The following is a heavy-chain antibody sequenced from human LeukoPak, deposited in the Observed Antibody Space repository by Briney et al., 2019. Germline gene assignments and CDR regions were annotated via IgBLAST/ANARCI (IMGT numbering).Heavy chain of an antibody. CDR1: GGSISSSSYY. Sequence: TASETLSLTCTVSGGSISSSSYYWGWIRQPPGKGLEWIGSIYYSGSTYYNPSLKSRVTISVDTSKNQFSLKLSSVTAADTAVYYCASVGGPHYGSGSYYGGYWGQGTLVTVSS. J-gene: IGHJ4*02. CDR2: IYYSGST. CDR3: ASVGGPHYGSGSYYGGY. D-gene: IGHD3-10*01. V-gene: IGHV4-39*01.